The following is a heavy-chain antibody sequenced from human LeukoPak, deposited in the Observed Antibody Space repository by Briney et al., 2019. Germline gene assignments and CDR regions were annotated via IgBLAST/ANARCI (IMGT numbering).Heavy chain of an antibody. V-gene: IGHV4-30-4*01. Sequence: SETLSLTCTVSGGSISSYYWSWIRQPPGKGLEWIGYIYYIGNTFYNPSLKSRVTISVDTSKNQFSLELSSVTAADTAVYYCASAYCGGDCTPYWYFDLWGRGTLVTVSS. J-gene: IGHJ2*01. CDR2: IYYIGNT. CDR3: ASAYCGGDCTPYWYFDL. CDR1: GGSISSYY. D-gene: IGHD2-21*02.